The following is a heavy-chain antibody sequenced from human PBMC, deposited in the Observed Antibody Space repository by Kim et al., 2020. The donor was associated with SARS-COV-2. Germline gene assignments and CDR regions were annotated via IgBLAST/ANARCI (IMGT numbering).Heavy chain of an antibody. J-gene: IGHJ6*01. CDR1: GFTFSSYG. V-gene: IGHV3-30*18. Sequence: GGSLRLSCAASGFTFSSYGMHWVRQAPGKGLEWVAVISYDGSNKYYADSVKGRFTISRDNSKNTLYLQMNSLRAEDTAVYYCAKDRGSGSSTGWYYYYG. CDR3: AKDRGSGSSTGWYYYYG. CDR2: ISYDGSNK. D-gene: IGHD1-26*01.